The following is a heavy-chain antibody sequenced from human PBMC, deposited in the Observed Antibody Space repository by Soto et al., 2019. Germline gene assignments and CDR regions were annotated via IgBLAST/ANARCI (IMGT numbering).Heavy chain of an antibody. J-gene: IGHJ6*02. CDR2: VYPSGGGT. Sequence: QVQLVQSGAEVRKPGASVRVSCKAAGYTFSITYLHWLRQAPGQGLEWLGLVYPSGGGTNYKESFQGRLHITRDTSTSTVYMDLSRLTSEDTAIYYCARGYCSGVNCYNGLDVWGQGTTVTVSS. D-gene: IGHD2-15*01. CDR1: GYTFSITY. V-gene: IGHV1-46*03. CDR3: ARGYCSGVNCYNGLDV.